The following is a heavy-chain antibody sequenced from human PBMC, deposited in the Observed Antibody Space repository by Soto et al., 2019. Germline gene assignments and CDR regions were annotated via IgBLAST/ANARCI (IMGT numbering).Heavy chain of an antibody. J-gene: IGHJ6*02. CDR3: ARDEGYYAMDV. CDR2: IYYSGTP. V-gene: IGHV4-31*03. CDR1: GVSTSSGAYY. Sequence: SETLSLTCTVSGVSTSSGAYYWSWIRQHPGKGLEWIGYIYYSGTPYYNPSLESRVIISLDTSKNQFSLKLSSVTAADTAVYYCARDEGYYAMDVWGQGTTVTVSS.